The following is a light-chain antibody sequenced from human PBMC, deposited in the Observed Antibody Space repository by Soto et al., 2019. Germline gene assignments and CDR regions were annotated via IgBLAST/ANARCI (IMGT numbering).Light chain of an antibody. Sequence: QSVLTQPASGSGSPGQSITISCTGTSSDVGSYNLVSWYQQHPGKAPKLMFYEVSKRPSGVSNRFSGSKSGNTASLTISGLQAEDEADYYCCSYAGSSTLYVFGTGTKVTVL. CDR1: SSDVGSYNL. CDR3: CSYAGSSTLYV. V-gene: IGLV2-23*02. J-gene: IGLJ1*01. CDR2: EVS.